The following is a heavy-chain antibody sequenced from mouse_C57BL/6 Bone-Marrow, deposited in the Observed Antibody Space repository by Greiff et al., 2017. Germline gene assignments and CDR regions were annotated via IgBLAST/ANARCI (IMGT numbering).Heavy chain of an antibody. Sequence: QVQLQQSGAELARPGASVKLSCKASGYTFTCYGISWVKQRTGQGLEWIGEIYPRSGNTYYNEKFKGKATLTADKSSSPAYMELRSLTSEDSAVYFCARPHYYGSSYVHFDVWGTGTTVTVSS. CDR2: IYPRSGNT. J-gene: IGHJ1*03. CDR1: GYTFTCYG. D-gene: IGHD1-1*01. CDR3: ARPHYYGSSYVHFDV. V-gene: IGHV1-81*01.